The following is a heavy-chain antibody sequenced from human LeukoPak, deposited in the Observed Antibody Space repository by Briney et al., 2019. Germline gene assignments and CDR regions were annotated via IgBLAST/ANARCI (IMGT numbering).Heavy chain of an antibody. CDR1: DGSITNYD. CDR2: IHYSGTA. Sequence: SETLSLTCTVSDGSITNYDWSWVRQPPGKGPEFIGYIHYSGTANYNPSLKSRVTISVDTSKNQFSLKLSSVTAADTAVYYCARDVTAAAGRRWFDPWGQGTLVTVSS. CDR3: ARDVTAAAGRRWFDP. V-gene: IGHV4-59*01. J-gene: IGHJ5*02. D-gene: IGHD6-13*01.